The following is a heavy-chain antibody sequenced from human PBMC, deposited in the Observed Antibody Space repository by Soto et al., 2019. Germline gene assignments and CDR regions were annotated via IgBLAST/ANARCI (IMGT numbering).Heavy chain of an antibody. CDR2: VYYRGRS. CDR1: GGSVTNSNCY. J-gene: IGHJ4*02. Sequence: SXETLSLTCTVSGGSVTNSNCYWGWIRQSPGKGLEWIGSVYYRGRSYSKSSVKSRVTISVDTSKNRFSLSLNSVTASDTAVYFCVSQRTTVPTQAYFDYWGPGALVTVSS. CDR3: VSQRTTVPTQAYFDY. V-gene: IGHV4-39*01. D-gene: IGHD4-17*01.